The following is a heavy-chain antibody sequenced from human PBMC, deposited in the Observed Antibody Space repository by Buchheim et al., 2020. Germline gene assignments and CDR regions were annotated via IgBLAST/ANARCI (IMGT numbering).Heavy chain of an antibody. CDR1: GFTFTSYL. V-gene: IGHV3-23*01. CDR2: INGRGDNT. J-gene: IGHJ4*02. Sequence: EVGLLESGGSLAQPGGSLILSCAASGFTFTSYLMMWVRQGPGKGLECVSTINGRGDNTYYADSVKGRFIISRDNSRNKIYLRMDSLRVEDTAIYYCAKVGSSAYFFESWGRGTL. CDR3: AKVGSSAYFFES.